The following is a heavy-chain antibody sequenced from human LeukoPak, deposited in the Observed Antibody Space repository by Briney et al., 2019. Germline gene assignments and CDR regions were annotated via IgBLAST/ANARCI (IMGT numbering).Heavy chain of an antibody. CDR1: GFTFSSYA. J-gene: IGHJ4*02. V-gene: IGHV3-30*01. CDR2: ISYDGSNK. D-gene: IGHD3-3*02. Sequence: GGSLRLSCAASGFTFSSYAMHWVRQAPGKGLEWVAVISYDGSNKYYADSVKGRFTISRGNSKNTLYLQMNSLRAEDTAVYYCARVPFLEWLTYFDYWGQGTLVTVSS. CDR3: ARVPFLEWLTYFDY.